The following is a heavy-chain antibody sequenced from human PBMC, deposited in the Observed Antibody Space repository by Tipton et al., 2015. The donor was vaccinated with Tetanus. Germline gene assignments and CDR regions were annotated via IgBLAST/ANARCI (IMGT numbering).Heavy chain of an antibody. CDR2: INHSGST. Sequence: LRLSCAVYGGSFSGYYWSWIRQPPGKGLEWIGEINHSGSTNYNPSLKSRVTISVDTSKNQFSLKLSSVTAADTAVYYCARGGSSSPSDSAFDIWGQGTMVTVSS. V-gene: IGHV4-34*01. CDR3: ARGGSSSPSDSAFDI. CDR1: GGSFSGYY. D-gene: IGHD6-13*01. J-gene: IGHJ3*02.